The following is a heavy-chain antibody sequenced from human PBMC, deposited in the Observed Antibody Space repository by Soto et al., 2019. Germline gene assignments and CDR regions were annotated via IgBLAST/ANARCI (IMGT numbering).Heavy chain of an antibody. D-gene: IGHD3-10*01. CDR2: IHDSGTT. V-gene: IGHV4-59*08. CDR3: ARPTSWFGDIL. CDR1: GASITTYY. Sequence: QVRLQESGPGLLKPSETLSLTCSVSGASITTYYWSWFRQSPGKGLEWIGYIHDSGTTKYNASLESRVTIPVDTSKTHFFLRLTSVTAADTAVYYCARPTSWFGDILWGQGTLVTVTS. J-gene: IGHJ4*02.